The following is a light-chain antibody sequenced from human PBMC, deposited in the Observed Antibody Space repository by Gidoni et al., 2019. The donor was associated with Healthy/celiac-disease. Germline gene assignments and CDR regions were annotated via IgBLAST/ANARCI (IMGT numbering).Light chain of an antibody. J-gene: IGKJ1*01. CDR3: QQSYSTRWT. CDR2: AAS. Sequence: DIQMTQSPSSLSASVGNRVTITCRARQSISSYLNCYPQKPGKAPKLLIYAASSLQSGVTSRFSGSGSGTDFTLTIRSLQPADFASYYCQQSYSTRWTFXXXTKVEIK. V-gene: IGKV1-39*01. CDR1: QSISSY.